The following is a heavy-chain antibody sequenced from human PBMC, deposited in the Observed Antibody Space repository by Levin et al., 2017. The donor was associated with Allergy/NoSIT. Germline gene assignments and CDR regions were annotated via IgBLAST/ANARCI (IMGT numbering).Heavy chain of an antibody. CDR3: AASQGPTDYYDTSGYYRDY. J-gene: IGHJ4*01. Sequence: LTGGSLRLSCAASGFTFSSYSMNWVRQAPGKGLEWVSFISSSSTLIYYADSVKGRFTISRDNAKNSLYLQMNSLRADDTAVFYCAASQGPTDYYDTSGYYRDYWGHGTLVTVSS. D-gene: IGHD3-22*01. CDR1: GFTFSSYS. CDR2: ISSSSTLI. V-gene: IGHV3-48*01.